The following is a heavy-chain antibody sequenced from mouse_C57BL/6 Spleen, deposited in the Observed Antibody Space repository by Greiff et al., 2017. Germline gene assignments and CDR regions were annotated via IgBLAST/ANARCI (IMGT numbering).Heavy chain of an antibody. CDR3: AKVYYGNLAWFAY. V-gene: IGHV1-22*01. J-gene: IGHJ3*01. CDR2: INPNNGGT. Sequence: EVQLQQSGPELVKPGASVKMSCKASGYTFTDYNMHWVKQSHGKSLEWIGYINPNNGGTSYNQKFKGKATLTVNKSSSTAYMGLRSLTSEDSAVYYCAKVYYGNLAWFAYWGQGTLVTVSA. CDR1: GYTFTDYN. D-gene: IGHD2-1*01.